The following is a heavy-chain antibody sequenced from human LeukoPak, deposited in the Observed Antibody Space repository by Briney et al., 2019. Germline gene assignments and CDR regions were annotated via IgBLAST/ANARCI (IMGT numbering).Heavy chain of an antibody. CDR2: INGDGSST. D-gene: IGHD3-9*01. J-gene: IGHJ3*02. CDR1: GFTFSSYW. Sequence: GGSLRLSCAASGFTFSSYWMHWVRQGPGKGLVWVSRINGDGSSTSYADSVKGRFTISRDNAKNTLYLQMNSLRAEDTAVYYCARDLGYDILTGYYPNAFDIWGQGTMVTVSS. CDR3: ARDLGYDILTGYYPNAFDI. V-gene: IGHV3-74*01.